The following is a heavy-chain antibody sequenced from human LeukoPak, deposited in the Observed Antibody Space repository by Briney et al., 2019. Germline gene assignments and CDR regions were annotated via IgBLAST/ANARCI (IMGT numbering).Heavy chain of an antibody. J-gene: IGHJ4*02. CDR1: GFTFSSCA. CDR2: IGASGSNI. D-gene: IGHD1-1*01. Sequence: GGSLRLSCAASGFTFSSCAMSWVRQAPGKGLEWVSVIGASGSNIYFADSVKGRFTISRDNSKNTLSLQMNSLRADDTAVYYCAKGARSDGTTRYFDYWGQGALVTVSS. V-gene: IGHV3-23*01. CDR3: AKGARSDGTTRYFDY.